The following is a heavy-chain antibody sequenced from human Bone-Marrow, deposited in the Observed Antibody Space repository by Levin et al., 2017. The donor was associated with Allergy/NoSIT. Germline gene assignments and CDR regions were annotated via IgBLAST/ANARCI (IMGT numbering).Heavy chain of an antibody. V-gene: IGHV4-31*03. CDR3: ARGPRSITYFDY. CDR1: GGSTSSGAYY. CDR2: VYYSGGT. D-gene: IGHD5-24*01. J-gene: IGHJ4*02. Sequence: SQTLSLTCTVSGGSTSSGAYYWNWIRQHPGKGLEWIGYVYYSGGTYYNPSLKSRVTISVDTSKNQFSLKLSSVTAADTAVYYCARGPRSITYFDYWGQGTLVTVSS.